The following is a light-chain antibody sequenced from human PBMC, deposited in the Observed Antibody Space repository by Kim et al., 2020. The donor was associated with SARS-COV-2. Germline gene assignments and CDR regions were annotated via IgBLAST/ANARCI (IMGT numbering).Light chain of an antibody. CDR3: QSYDRSLSGSI. CDR1: STNIGAHYD. J-gene: IGLJ2*01. V-gene: IGLV1-40*01. Sequence: RVTISCSGSSTNIGAHYDVHWYQQLPGTAPKLLIYGNNNRPSGVPDRFSGCKSGTSASLAITGLQAEDEADYYCQSYDRSLSGSIFGGGTKVTVL. CDR2: GNN.